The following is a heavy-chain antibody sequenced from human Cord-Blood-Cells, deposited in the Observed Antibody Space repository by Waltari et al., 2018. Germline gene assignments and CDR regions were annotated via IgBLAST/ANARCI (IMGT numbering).Heavy chain of an antibody. J-gene: IGHJ4*02. V-gene: IGHV1-3*01. Sequence: QVQLVQSGAEVKKPGASVRVSCQASGYTFTSYAMHWGRQAPGQRLEWMGWINAGNGNTKYSQKFQGRVTITRDTSASTAYMELSSLRSEDTAVYYCASYSSSWYFDYWGQGTLVTVSS. CDR1: GYTFTSYA. CDR2: INAGNGNT. CDR3: ASYSSSWYFDY. D-gene: IGHD6-13*01.